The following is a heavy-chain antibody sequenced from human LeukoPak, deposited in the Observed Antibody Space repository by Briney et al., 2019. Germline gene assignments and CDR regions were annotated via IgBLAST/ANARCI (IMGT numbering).Heavy chain of an antibody. Sequence: GGSLRLSCAASGFSFSSYWMHWVRQAPGKGLGWVSRIKSDGRYTSYADSVKGRFTISRDNAKNTLYLEMNSLRAEDTAVYYCARAPLDRYCWDPWGQGTLVTVSS. J-gene: IGHJ5*02. CDR2: IKSDGRYT. CDR3: ARAPLDRYCWDP. CDR1: GFSFSSYW. D-gene: IGHD2-15*01. V-gene: IGHV3-74*01.